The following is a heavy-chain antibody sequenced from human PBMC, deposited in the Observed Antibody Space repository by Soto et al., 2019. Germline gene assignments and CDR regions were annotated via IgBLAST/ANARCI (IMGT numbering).Heavy chain of an antibody. Sequence: QVQLVQSGAEVKKPGASVKVSCKASGYTFTSYGISWVRQAPGQGLEWMGWISAYNGNTNYAQKLQGRVTMTTDTSTSTAYMELRSLRSDDTAVYYRARDRSRYCSGGSCYSDLHENWFDPWGQGTLVTVSS. CDR1: GYTFTSYG. CDR3: ARDRSRYCSGGSCYSDLHENWFDP. V-gene: IGHV1-18*01. J-gene: IGHJ5*02. CDR2: ISAYNGNT. D-gene: IGHD2-15*01.